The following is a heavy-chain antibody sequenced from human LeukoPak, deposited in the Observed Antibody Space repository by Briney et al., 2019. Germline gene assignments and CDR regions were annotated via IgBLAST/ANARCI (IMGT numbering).Heavy chain of an antibody. V-gene: IGHV3-30-3*01. Sequence: GGSLRLSCAASGFTFSSYAVHWVRQAPGKGLEWVAVISYDGSNKYYADSVKGRFTISRDNSKNTLYLQMNSLRAEDTAVYYCAKGSYSNYVLVYYWGQGTLVTVSS. CDR1: GFTFSSYA. D-gene: IGHD4-11*01. CDR3: AKGSYSNYVLVYY. J-gene: IGHJ4*02. CDR2: ISYDGSNK.